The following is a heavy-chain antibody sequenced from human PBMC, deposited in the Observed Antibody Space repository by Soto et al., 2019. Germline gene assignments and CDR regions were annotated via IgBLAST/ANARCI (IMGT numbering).Heavy chain of an antibody. Sequence: ASVKVSCKASGYTFTSYGISWVRQAPGQGLEWMGWISAYNGNTNYAQKLQGRVTMTTDTSTSTAYMELRSLRSDDTAVYYCARDHYYDSSGQSYYYYGMDVRGQGTTVTVSS. CDR2: ISAYNGNT. CDR1: GYTFTSYG. CDR3: ARDHYYDSSGQSYYYYGMDV. D-gene: IGHD3-22*01. V-gene: IGHV1-18*01. J-gene: IGHJ6*02.